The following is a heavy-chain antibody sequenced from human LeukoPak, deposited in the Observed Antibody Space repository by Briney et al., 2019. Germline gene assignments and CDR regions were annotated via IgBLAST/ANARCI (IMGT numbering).Heavy chain of an antibody. Sequence: ASVKVSCKASGYTFTGYYMHWVRQAPGQGLEWMGWINPNSGGTNYAQKFQGRVTMTRDTSISTAYMELSRLRSDDTAVYYCAREVSGSRAGAFDIWGQRTMVTVSS. D-gene: IGHD1-26*01. J-gene: IGHJ3*02. V-gene: IGHV1-2*02. CDR2: INPNSGGT. CDR1: GYTFTGYY. CDR3: AREVSGSRAGAFDI.